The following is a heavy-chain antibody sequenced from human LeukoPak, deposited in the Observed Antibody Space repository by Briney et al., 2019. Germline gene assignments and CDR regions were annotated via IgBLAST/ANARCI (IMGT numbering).Heavy chain of an antibody. CDR1: GCTFSSYC. CDR3: AKVGDGSGSYSDY. CDR2: IRYDGSNK. J-gene: IGHJ4*02. Sequence: PGGSLRLSCAASGCTFSSYCMHWVRQAPGKGLEWVAFIRYDGSNKYYADSVKGRFTISRDNPKNTLYLQMNSLRAEDTAVYYCAKVGDGSGSYSDYWGQGTLVTVSS. V-gene: IGHV3-30*02. D-gene: IGHD3-10*01.